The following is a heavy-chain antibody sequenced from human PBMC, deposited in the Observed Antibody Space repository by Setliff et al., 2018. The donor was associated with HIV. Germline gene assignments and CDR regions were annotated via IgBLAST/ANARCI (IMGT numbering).Heavy chain of an antibody. J-gene: IGHJ4*02. V-gene: IGHV4-4*02. CDR2: IYHSGST. CDR1: GGSISSSNW. Sequence: SETLSLTCAVSGGSISSSNWWSWVRQPPGKGLEWIGEIYHSGSTNYNPSLKSRVTISLDRSKTQFSLNLGSVTAADTAVYYCVREGVRRGLGSGSFRYRAYYFDQWGQGTLVTVSS. D-gene: IGHD3-10*01. CDR3: VREGVRRGLGSGSFRYRAYYFDQ.